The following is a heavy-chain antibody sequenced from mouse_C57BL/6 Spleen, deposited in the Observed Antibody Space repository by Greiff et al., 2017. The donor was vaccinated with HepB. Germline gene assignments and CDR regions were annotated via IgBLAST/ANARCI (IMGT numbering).Heavy chain of an antibody. V-gene: IGHV1-69*01. CDR1: GYTFTSYW. J-gene: IGHJ2*01. Sequence: QVQLQQPGAELVMPGASVKLSCKASGYTFTSYWMHWVKQRPGPGLEWIGEIDPSDSYTNYNQKFKGKSTLTVDKSSSTAYMHLSSLTSEDSAVYCCASSGYYGSSSLDYWGQGTTLTVSS. CDR3: ASSGYYGSSSLDY. D-gene: IGHD1-1*01. CDR2: IDPSDSYT.